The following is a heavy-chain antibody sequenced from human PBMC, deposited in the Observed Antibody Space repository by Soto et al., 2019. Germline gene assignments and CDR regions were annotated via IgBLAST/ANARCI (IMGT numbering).Heavy chain of an antibody. D-gene: IGHD3-3*01. J-gene: IGHJ5*02. Sequence: SETLSLTCTVSGGSISSGDYSWSWVRQSPGKGLEWIGHIYNSGITYYNPSLKSRVVISIDTSRNQFSLRLNSLTAADRAVYFSARGGSLFGLVSRSWFDPWGQGTVVTVSS. V-gene: IGHV4-30-4*01. CDR1: GGSISSGDYS. CDR3: ARGGSLFGLVSRSWFDP. CDR2: IYNSGIT.